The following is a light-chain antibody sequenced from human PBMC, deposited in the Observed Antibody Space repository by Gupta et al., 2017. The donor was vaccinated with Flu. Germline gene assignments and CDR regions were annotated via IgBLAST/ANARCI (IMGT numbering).Light chain of an antibody. CDR2: GAS. J-gene: IGKJ1*01. Sequence: EIVLTQSPGTLSLSPGERATLSCRASQSVSSSYLAWYQQKPGQAPRLLIYGASSRATGIPDSFSGSGSGTDFTLTISRLEPEEFAVYYCQQYGSSQWTFGQGTKVEIK. CDR1: QSVSSSY. V-gene: IGKV3-20*01. CDR3: QQYGSSQWT.